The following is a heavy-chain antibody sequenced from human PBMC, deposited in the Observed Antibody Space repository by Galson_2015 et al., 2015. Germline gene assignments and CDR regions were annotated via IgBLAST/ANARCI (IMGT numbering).Heavy chain of an antibody. CDR3: ARDSADPCYFDY. D-gene: IGHD2-15*01. Sequence: SLRLSCAASGFTFSTYTMNWVRQAPGKGLEWVSSISRSSVYIYYADSVKGRFTISRDNAKNSLYLQMNSLRVEDTAVYFCARDSADPCYFDYWGRGTLVTVSS. J-gene: IGHJ4*02. CDR2: ISRSSVYI. V-gene: IGHV3-21*01. CDR1: GFTFSTYT.